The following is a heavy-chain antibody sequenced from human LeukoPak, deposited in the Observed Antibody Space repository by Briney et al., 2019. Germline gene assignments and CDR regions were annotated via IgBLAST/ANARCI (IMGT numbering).Heavy chain of an antibody. J-gene: IGHJ6*03. CDR2: IYYSGST. CDR3: ARVLEPYYYMDV. Sequence: SETLSLTCTVSGGSISSHYWSWIRQPPGKGLEWIGYIYYSGSTNYNPPLKSRVTISVDTSKNQFSLKLSSVTAADTAVYYCARVLEPYYYMDVWGKGTTVTVSS. D-gene: IGHD1-1*01. V-gene: IGHV4-59*11. CDR1: GGSISSHY.